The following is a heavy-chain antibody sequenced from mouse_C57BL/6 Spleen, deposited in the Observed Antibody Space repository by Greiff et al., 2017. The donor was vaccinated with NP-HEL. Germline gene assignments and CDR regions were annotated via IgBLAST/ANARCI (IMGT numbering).Heavy chain of an antibody. Sequence: QVQLQQSGAELVKAGASVKMSCKASGYTFTSYWMHWVKQRLGQGLEWFAETNPTNGRTYYNEKFTSKATLTVDKSSSTAYMLLSGPTFEDSAVYYCSRIKKVVATYLDYWGQGTTLIVSS. CDR3: SRIKKVVATYLDY. D-gene: IGHD1-1*01. V-gene: IGHV1S81*02. J-gene: IGHJ2*01. CDR1: GYTFTSYW. CDR2: TNPTNGRT.